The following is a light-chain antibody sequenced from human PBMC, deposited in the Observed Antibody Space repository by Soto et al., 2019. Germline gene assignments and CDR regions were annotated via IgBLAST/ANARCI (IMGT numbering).Light chain of an antibody. Sequence: EIVLTQSPGTLSLSPGERATLSCRASQSIMGSYLAWYQQKPGQAPRLLMFRASIRATGFPARFSGSGSGTEFNITISSLQSEDSAVYYCQQYNNWPRATFGGGTKVDIK. CDR1: QSIMGSY. V-gene: IGKV3-15*01. CDR3: QQYNNWPRAT. J-gene: IGKJ4*01. CDR2: RAS.